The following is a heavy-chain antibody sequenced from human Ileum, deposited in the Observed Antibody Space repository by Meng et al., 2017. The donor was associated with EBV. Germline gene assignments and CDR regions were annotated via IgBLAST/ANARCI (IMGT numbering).Heavy chain of an antibody. J-gene: IGHJ4*02. V-gene: IGHV4-4*02. D-gene: IGHD3-9*01. Sequence: QVQLQESCPRLVKPSGTLCLTCAVSGGSVISNNWWSWVRQPPGKGLEWIGEIFHIGSTNNSPSLKSRVTISVDNSKNQFSLSLTSVIAADTAIYYCAKVSLTGTFYDHWGQGILVTVSS. CDR3: AKVSLTGTFYDH. CDR1: GGSVISNNW. CDR2: IFHIGST.